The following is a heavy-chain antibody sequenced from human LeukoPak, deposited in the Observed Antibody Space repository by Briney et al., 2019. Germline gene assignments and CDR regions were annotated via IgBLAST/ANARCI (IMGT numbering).Heavy chain of an antibody. CDR1: GYTFTGYC. Sequence: ASGKVSCKASGYTFTGYCMHWVRQAPGQGLELMGWINPNSGGTNYAQEFQGRVTMTMDTSISTAYMELSKLRSDDTAVYSCAREVGGRSSSYHDAFHISGPRTTVTPSS. CDR3: AREVGGRSSSYHDAFHI. V-gene: IGHV1-2*02. D-gene: IGHD6-6*01. CDR2: INPNSGGT. J-gene: IGHJ3*02.